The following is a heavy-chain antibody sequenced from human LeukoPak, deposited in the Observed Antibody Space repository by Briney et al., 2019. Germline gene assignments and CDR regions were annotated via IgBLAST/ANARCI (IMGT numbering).Heavy chain of an antibody. V-gene: IGHV3-53*01. CDR3: ARHYYDSSGPHPYYFDY. CDR2: IYSGGST. Sequence: GGSLRLSCAASGFTFSSHNMSWVRQAPGKGLEWVSVIYSGGSTYYADSVKGRFTISRDNSKNTLYLQMNSLRAEDTAVYYCARHYYDSSGPHPYYFDYWGQGTLVTVSS. CDR1: GFTFSSHN. J-gene: IGHJ4*02. D-gene: IGHD3-22*01.